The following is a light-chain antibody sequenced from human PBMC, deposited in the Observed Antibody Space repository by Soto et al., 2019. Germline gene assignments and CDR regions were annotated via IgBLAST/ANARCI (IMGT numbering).Light chain of an antibody. V-gene: IGLV2-8*01. CDR3: SSYGGSNNLV. J-gene: IGLJ2*01. Sequence: QSALTQPPSASGSPGQSVTISCTGASSDVGGYSYVSWYQQHPGKAPKLMIYEVSKRPSGVPDRFSGSKSGNTASLTVSGLQAEDEADYCCSSYGGSNNLVFGGGTKLTVL. CDR2: EVS. CDR1: SSDVGGYSY.